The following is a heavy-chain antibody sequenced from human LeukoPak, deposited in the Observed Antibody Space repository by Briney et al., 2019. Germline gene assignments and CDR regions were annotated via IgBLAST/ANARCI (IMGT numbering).Heavy chain of an antibody. CDR2: INHSGST. V-gene: IGHV4-34*01. CDR1: GGSFSGYY. D-gene: IGHD5-12*01. CDR3: ARGGGYDSGAFDY. Sequence: PSETLSLTCAVYGGSFSGYYWSWIRQPPGKGLEWIGEINHSGSTNYNPSLKSRVTISVDRSKNQFSLKLSSVTAADTAVYYCARGGGYDSGAFDYWGQGTLVTVSS. J-gene: IGHJ4*02.